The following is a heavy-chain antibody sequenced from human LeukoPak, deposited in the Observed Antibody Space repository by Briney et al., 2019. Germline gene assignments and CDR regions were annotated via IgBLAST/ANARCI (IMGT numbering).Heavy chain of an antibody. D-gene: IGHD6-19*01. CDR2: IYYSGST. Sequence: PSETLSLTCTVSGGSISSYYWSWIRQPPGKGLEWIGYIYYSGSTNYNPSLKSRVTISVDTSKNQFSLKLSSVPAADTAVYYCARVSGSSGWYLMLGFDYGGRGTLVTVSS. J-gene: IGHJ4*02. CDR3: ARVSGSSGWYLMLGFDY. CDR1: GGSISSYY. V-gene: IGHV4-59*01.